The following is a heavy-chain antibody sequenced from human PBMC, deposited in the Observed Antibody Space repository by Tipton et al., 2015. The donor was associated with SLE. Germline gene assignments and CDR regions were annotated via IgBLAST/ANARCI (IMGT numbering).Heavy chain of an antibody. J-gene: IGHJ6*02. Sequence: TLSLTCTVPGGSISGYYWSWIRQSPGKGLEWIGYLYDTGTDFNPSLKSRVSISVETSKNQVSLNLRSVVDADTAVYYCARSLWEQQGHFFSFPMDVWGQGSPVTVS. CDR2: LYDTGT. CDR1: GGSISGYY. D-gene: IGHD1-26*01. CDR3: ARSLWEQQGHFFSFPMDV. V-gene: IGHV4-59*01.